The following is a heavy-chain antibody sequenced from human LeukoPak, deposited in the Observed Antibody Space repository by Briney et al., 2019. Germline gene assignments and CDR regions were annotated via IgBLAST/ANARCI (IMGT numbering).Heavy chain of an antibody. V-gene: IGHV3-23*01. D-gene: IGHD6-19*01. Sequence: VSTGGSLRLSCAASGFTFSSYAMSWVRQAPGKGLEWVSAISGSGGSTYYADSVKGRFTISRDNSKNTLYLQMNSLRAEDTAVYYCAKDLWAVVGTWDYWGQGTLVTVSS. CDR3: AKDLWAVVGTWDY. CDR2: ISGSGGST. J-gene: IGHJ4*02. CDR1: GFTFSSYA.